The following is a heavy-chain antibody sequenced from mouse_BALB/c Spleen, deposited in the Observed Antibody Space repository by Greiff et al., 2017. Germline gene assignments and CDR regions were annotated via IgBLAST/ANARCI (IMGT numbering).Heavy chain of an antibody. Sequence: QVQLQQSGAELMKPGASVKISCKATGYTFSSYWIEWVKQRPGHGLEWIGEILPGSGSTNYNEKFKGKATFTADTSSNTAYMQLSSLTSEDSAVYYCARLTTVVVDAMDYWGQGTSVTVSS. V-gene: IGHV1-9*01. CDR2: ILPGSGST. CDR1: GYTFSSYW. D-gene: IGHD1-1*01. CDR3: ARLTTVVVDAMDY. J-gene: IGHJ4*01.